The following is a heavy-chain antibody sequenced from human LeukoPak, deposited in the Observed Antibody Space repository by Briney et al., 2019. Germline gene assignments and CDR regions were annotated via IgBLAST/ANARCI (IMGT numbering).Heavy chain of an antibody. D-gene: IGHD3-22*01. CDR1: GFTFGYYW. CDR2: IKGDGSDK. CDR3: ARYLYDSSSLDY. Sequence: GGSLRLSCAASGFTFGYYWISWVRHAPGNGLESVANIKGDGSDKYYVDSVKGRFTISRDNAKNSLYLQMNSLRAEDTAVYYCARYLYDSSSLDYWGQGTLVTVSS. V-gene: IGHV3-7*03. J-gene: IGHJ4*02.